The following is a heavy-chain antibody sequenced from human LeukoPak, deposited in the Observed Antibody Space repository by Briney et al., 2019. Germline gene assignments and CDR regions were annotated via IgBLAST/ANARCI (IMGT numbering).Heavy chain of an antibody. V-gene: IGHV3-9*01. CDR2: ITWNSDNI. J-gene: IGHJ4*02. Sequence: GGSLRLSCAASGFNLGDYAMHWVRQAPGKDLEWVSGITWNSDNIAYADSVKGRSTISRDNAKNSLYLQMNSLRAEDTAVYYCARDDYDSSTPYYFDYWGQGILVTVSS. D-gene: IGHD3-22*01. CDR1: GFNLGDYA. CDR3: ARDDYDSSTPYYFDY.